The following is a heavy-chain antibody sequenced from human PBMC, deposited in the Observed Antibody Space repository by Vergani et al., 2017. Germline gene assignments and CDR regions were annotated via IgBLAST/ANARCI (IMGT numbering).Heavy chain of an antibody. CDR1: GYSISRGYY. V-gene: IGHV4-4*07. J-gene: IGHJ3*02. CDR2: VHSSGST. CDR3: ARGCASNRCPTRGTFEI. Sequence: QVQLQESGPGLVKPSETLSLTCSVSGYSISRGYYWTWIRQPAGTRLEWIGRVHSSGSTHYNPSLECRVSVSMDTAKNEFSLDLQSVTAADTAVYFCARGCASNRCPTRGTFEIWGRGTLVTVSS. D-gene: IGHD2/OR15-2a*01.